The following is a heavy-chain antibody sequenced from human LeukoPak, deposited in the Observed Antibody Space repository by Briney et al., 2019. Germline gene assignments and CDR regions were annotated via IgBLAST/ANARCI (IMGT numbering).Heavy chain of an antibody. CDR3: ARQGIGGYYDFWSFDY. J-gene: IGHJ4*02. D-gene: IGHD3-3*01. V-gene: IGHV4-34*01. CDR1: GESFRAYY. Sequence: SETLSLTCAVYGESFRAYYWTWLRQPPGKGLEWIGEISHSGSTNYNPSLKSRVTISVDTSKNQFSLRLSSVTAADTAVYYCARQGIGGYYDFWSFDYWGQGTLVTVSS. CDR2: ISHSGST.